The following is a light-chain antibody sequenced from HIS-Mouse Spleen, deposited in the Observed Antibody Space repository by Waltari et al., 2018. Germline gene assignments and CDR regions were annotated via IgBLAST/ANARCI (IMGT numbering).Light chain of an antibody. J-gene: IGLJ2*01. CDR3: QAWDSSTANVV. V-gene: IGLV3-1*01. CDR2: QDS. CDR1: KLGDNY. Sequence: SYELTQPPSVSVSPGQTATIPCSGDKLGDNYSCWYQQKPGQSPVLVIYQDSKRPAGIPERFSGSNSGNTATLTISGTQAMDEADYYCQAWDSSTANVVFGGGTKLTVL.